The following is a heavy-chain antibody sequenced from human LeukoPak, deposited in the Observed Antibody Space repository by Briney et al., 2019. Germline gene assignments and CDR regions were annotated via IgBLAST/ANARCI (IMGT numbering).Heavy chain of an antibody. Sequence: GASVKVSCKASGYAFNKYAINWVRQAPGQGLEWMGWISTNTGNPSYGRDFTGRFAFSLDTSVNSAFLQINNLKAEGTAFYYCTLGSYWGQGILVTVSS. CDR3: TLGSY. CDR2: ISTNTGNP. D-gene: IGHD3-10*01. CDR1: GYAFNKYA. J-gene: IGHJ4*02. V-gene: IGHV7-4-1*02.